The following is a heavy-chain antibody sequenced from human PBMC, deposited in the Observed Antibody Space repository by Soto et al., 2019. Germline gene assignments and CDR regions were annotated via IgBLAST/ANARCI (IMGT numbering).Heavy chain of an antibody. J-gene: IGHJ4*02. CDR2: IYWDDDK. CDR3: AHRSATVTRFDY. V-gene: IGHV2-5*02. CDR1: GFSLSTSGVG. Sequence: QITLKESGPTLVKPTQTLTLTCTFSGFSLSTSGVGVGWIRQPPGKALEWLALIYWDDDKRYSPSRKSRLTIPKHTPKNQVVLTMSHMDPVDTATYSCAHRSATVTRFDYWGQGTLVTVSS. D-gene: IGHD4-17*01.